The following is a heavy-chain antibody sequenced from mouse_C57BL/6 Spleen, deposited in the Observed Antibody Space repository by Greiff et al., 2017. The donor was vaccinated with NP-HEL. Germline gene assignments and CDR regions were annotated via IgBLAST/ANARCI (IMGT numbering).Heavy chain of an antibody. CDR2: IDPSDSET. D-gene: IGHD1-1*01. CDR1: GYTFTSYW. J-gene: IGHJ2*01. CDR3: ARSYYSSSFFDY. V-gene: IGHV1-52*01. Sequence: QVQLQQPGAELVRPGSSVKLSCKASGYTFTSYWMHWVKQRPIQGLEWIGNIDPSDSETHYNQKFKDKATLTVDKSSSTAYMQLSSLTSEDSAVYYCARSYYSSSFFDYWGQGTTLTVSS.